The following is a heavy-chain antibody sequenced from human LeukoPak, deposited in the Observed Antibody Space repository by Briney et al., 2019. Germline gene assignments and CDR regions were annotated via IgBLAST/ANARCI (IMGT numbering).Heavy chain of an antibody. J-gene: IGHJ5*02. V-gene: IGHV1-24*01. D-gene: IGHD1-26*01. CDR1: GYTLTDLS. CDR3: ARDNSVGDNAWWFDP. Sequence: ASVKVSCKVSGYTLTDLSMNWVRQAPGKGLEWMGGFDPEDGETIYAQKFQGRVTMTRDMSTSTVYMELSSLRSEDTAVYYCARDNSVGDNAWWFDPWGQGTLVTVSS. CDR2: FDPEDGET.